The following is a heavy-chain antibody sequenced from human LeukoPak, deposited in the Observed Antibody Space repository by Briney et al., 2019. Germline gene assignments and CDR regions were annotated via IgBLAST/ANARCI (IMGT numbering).Heavy chain of an antibody. CDR2: IWYDGSKR. CDR1: GFTFSSYG. Sequence: GSLRLSCVVSGFTFSSYGFHWVRQTPGKGLEWVAAIWYDGSKRYHADSVKGRSTIFRDNARNTLYLQMNSLRAEDTAVYYCVRDLGGRSGHWGQGTLVTVSS. D-gene: IGHD1-26*01. CDR3: VRDLGGRSGH. J-gene: IGHJ4*02. V-gene: IGHV3-33*01.